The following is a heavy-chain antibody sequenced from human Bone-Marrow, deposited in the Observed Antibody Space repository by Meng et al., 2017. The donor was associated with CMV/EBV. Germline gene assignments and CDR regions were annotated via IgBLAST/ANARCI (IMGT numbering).Heavy chain of an antibody. CDR2: IYSSGAST. CDR3: AFGGGMDV. CDR1: GFTLNSYS. J-gene: IGHJ6*02. D-gene: IGHD3-16*01. Sequence: GGSLRLSCAVSGFTLNSYSLSWVRQAPGRGLEWVSVIYSSGASTYYAKSVKGRFTISRDDSKNTVYLQMNSLRAEDTAVYYCAFGGGMDVWGQGTTVTFAS. V-gene: IGHV3-23*03.